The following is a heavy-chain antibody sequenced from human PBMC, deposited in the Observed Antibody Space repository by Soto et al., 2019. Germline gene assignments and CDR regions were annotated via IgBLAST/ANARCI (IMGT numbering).Heavy chain of an antibody. CDR1: GGTFSSYA. Sequence: QVQLVQSGAEVKKPGSSVKVSCKASGGTFSSYAISWVRQAPGQGLEWMGGIIPIFGTANYAQKFQGRVTITADESTSTAYMELSSLRSEDTAVYYCARVRFGEDTYFYYYYGMDVWGQGTTVTVSS. V-gene: IGHV1-69*12. D-gene: IGHD3-10*01. CDR3: ARVRFGEDTYFYYYYGMDV. CDR2: IIPIFGTA. J-gene: IGHJ6*02.